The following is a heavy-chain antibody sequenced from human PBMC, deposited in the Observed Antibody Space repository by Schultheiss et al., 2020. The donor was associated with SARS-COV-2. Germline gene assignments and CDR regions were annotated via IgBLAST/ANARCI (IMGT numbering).Heavy chain of an antibody. D-gene: IGHD6-6*01. V-gene: IGHV3-23*01. CDR1: GGSISSYY. J-gene: IGHJ4*02. Sequence: LSLTCTVSGGSISSYYWSWIRQPPGKGLEWVSAISGSGGSTYYADSVKGRFTISRDNSKNTLYLQMNSLRAEDTAVYYCAKDVEYINYWGQGTLVTVSS. CDR3: AKDVEYINY. CDR2: ISGSGGST.